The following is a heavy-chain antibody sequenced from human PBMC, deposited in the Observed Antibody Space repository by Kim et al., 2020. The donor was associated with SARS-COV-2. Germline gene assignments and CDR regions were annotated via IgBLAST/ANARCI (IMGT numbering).Heavy chain of an antibody. V-gene: IGHV3-23*01. D-gene: IGHD3-10*01. Sequence: GGSLRLSCAASGFTFSSYAMSWVRQAPGKGLEWVSAISGSGGSTYYADSVKGRFTISRDNSKNTLYLQMNSLRAEDTAVYYCAKEVASYYYGSGPFDYWGQGTLVTVSS. CDR3: AKEVASYYYGSGPFDY. J-gene: IGHJ4*02. CDR2: ISGSGGST. CDR1: GFTFSSYA.